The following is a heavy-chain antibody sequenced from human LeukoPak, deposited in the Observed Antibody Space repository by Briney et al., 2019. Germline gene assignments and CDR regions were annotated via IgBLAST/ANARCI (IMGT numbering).Heavy chain of an antibody. V-gene: IGHV1-2*02. CDR1: GYTFTGYY. CDR2: INPNSGGT. Sequence: ASVKVSCKASGYTFTGYYMHWVRQAPGQGLEWMGWINPNSGGTNYAQKFRGRVTMTRDTSISTAYMELSRLRSDDTAVYYCARVVEMATIEDYFDYWGQGTLVTVSS. J-gene: IGHJ4*02. CDR3: ARVVEMATIEDYFDY. D-gene: IGHD5-24*01.